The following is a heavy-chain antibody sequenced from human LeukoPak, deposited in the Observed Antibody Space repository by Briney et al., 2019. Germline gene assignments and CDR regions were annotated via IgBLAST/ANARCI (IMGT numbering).Heavy chain of an antibody. J-gene: IGHJ5*02. V-gene: IGHV4-59*01. D-gene: IGHD3-16*01. Sequence: SETLSLTCTVSGGSISSYYWSWIRQPPGKGLEWIGNIYDSGSTNYNPSLKSRVTISVDTSKNQFSLRLNSVTAADTALYYCARGSRGGYNWFDPWGQGTLVIVSS. CDR3: ARGSRGGYNWFDP. CDR1: GGSISSYY. CDR2: IYDSGST.